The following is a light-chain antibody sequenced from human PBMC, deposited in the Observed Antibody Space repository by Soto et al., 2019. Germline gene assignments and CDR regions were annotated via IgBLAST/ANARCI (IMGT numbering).Light chain of an antibody. V-gene: IGLV1-44*01. CDR2: RDN. J-gene: IGLJ2*01. Sequence: QSVLTQPPSASGTPGQRVTISCSGSSSNIGSNTVNWYLQLPGTAPKLLMYRDNQRPSGVPDRISGSKSGTSASLAISGLQSEDEADYFCGAWDDSLDGVVFGGGTKRPS. CDR3: GAWDDSLDGVV. CDR1: SSNIGSNT.